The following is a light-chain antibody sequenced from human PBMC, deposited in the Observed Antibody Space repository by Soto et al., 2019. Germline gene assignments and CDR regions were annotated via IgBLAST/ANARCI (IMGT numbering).Light chain of an antibody. Sequence: DIHRNQYPSTLSASYADRFTLTCRASQSISSWLAWYQQKPGKAPKLLIYDASSLESGVPSRFSGSGSGTEFTLTISSLQPDDFAVYYCQQYGSSGTFGQGTKVDIK. CDR2: DAS. V-gene: IGKV1-5*01. CDR3: QQYGSSGT. CDR1: QSISSW. J-gene: IGKJ1*01.